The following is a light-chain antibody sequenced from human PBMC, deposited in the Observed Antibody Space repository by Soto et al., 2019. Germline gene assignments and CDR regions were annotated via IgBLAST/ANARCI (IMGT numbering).Light chain of an antibody. V-gene: IGLV2-23*01. CDR3: CSLTNGATWV. Sequence: QSALTQPASVSGSPGQSITISCTGTNSDVGSHNFVSWYQQYPGKAPKLLIYRFSGSKSGNTASLTISGLQAEDEADYYCCSLTNGATWVFGGGTKLTVL. CDR1: NSDVGSHNF. J-gene: IGLJ3*02.